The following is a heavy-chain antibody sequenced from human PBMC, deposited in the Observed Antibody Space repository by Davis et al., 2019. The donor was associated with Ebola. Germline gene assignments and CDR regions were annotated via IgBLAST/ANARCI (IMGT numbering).Heavy chain of an antibody. Sequence: ASVKVSCKASGYTFTSYGISWVRQAPGQGLEWMGWISAYNGNTNYAQKFQGRVTMTRDTSTSTVYMELSSLRSEDTAVYYCARLGGSSSAVGGFDYWGQGTLVTVSS. J-gene: IGHJ4*02. V-gene: IGHV1-18*01. CDR3: ARLGGSSSAVGGFDY. CDR2: ISAYNGNT. CDR1: GYTFTSYG. D-gene: IGHD6-6*01.